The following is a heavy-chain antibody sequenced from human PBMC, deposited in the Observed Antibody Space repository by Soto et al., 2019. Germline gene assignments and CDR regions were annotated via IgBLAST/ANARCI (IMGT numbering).Heavy chain of an antibody. J-gene: IGHJ4*02. V-gene: IGHV1-69*01. CDR1: GGTFSSYA. CDR2: IIPIFGTA. D-gene: IGHD3-9*01. CDR3: ARAVVSTGYYDYFDY. Sequence: VCCKSSGGTFSSYASIWVRQAPGQGLEWMGGIIPIFGTANYAQKFQGRVTITADESTSTAYMELSSLRSEDTAVYYCARAVVSTGYYDYFDYCGQRTLVTVSS.